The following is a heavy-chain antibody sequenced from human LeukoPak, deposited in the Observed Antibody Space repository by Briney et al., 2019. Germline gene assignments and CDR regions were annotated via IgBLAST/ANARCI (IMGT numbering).Heavy chain of an antibody. J-gene: IGHJ6*02. CDR2: ISGSGGST. Sequence: RGSLRLSCAASGFTFSSYAMSWVRQAPGKGLEWVSAISGSGGSTYYADSVKGRFTISRDNSKNTLYLQMNSLRAEDTAVYYCARGGAKNYYYGMDVWGQGTTVTVSS. CDR1: GFTFSSYA. CDR3: ARGGAKNYYYGMDV. V-gene: IGHV3-23*01. D-gene: IGHD1-26*01.